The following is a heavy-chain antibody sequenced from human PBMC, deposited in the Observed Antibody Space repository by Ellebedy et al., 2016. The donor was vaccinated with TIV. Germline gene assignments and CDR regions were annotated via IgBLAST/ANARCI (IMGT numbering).Heavy chain of an antibody. Sequence: GESLKISCVASGFTFSTSSMNWVRQAPGKGLEWVSSISSRTSYIYYADSVKGRFSISRDNAKNSLFLQMGSLRAEDTAIYYCARDNDGDGFDYWGQGTLVTVSS. V-gene: IGHV3-21*01. CDR2: ISSRTSYI. CDR1: GFTFSTSS. CDR3: ARDNDGDGFDY. J-gene: IGHJ4*02. D-gene: IGHD3-10*01.